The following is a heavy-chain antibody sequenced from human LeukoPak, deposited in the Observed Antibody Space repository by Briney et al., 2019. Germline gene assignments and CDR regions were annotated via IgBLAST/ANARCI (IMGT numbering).Heavy chain of an antibody. J-gene: IGHJ4*02. V-gene: IGHV4-30-4*07. D-gene: IGHD2-21*02. Sequence: SETLSLTCAVSGGSISSGGYSWSWIRQPPGKGLECIGYIYYSGSTYYNPSLKSRVTISVDTSKNQFSLKLSSVTAADTAVYYCARDPFCGGDCYSAVDWGQGTLVTVSS. CDR2: IYYSGST. CDR3: ARDPFCGGDCYSAVD. CDR1: GGSISSGGYS.